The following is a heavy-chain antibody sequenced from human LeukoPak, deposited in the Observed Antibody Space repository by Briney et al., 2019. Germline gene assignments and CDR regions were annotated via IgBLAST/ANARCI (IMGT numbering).Heavy chain of an antibody. Sequence: GGSLRLSCAASGFTFSSYAMSWVRQAPGKGLEWVSAISGSGGSTYYADSVKGRFTISRDNSKNTLYLKMNSLRAEDTAVYYCAKVYCSGGSCYPGYYYDSSGYYVFGYWGQGTLVTVSS. J-gene: IGHJ4*02. D-gene: IGHD3-22*01. CDR2: ISGSGGST. CDR1: GFTFSSYA. CDR3: AKVYCSGGSCYPGYYYDSSGYYVFGY. V-gene: IGHV3-23*01.